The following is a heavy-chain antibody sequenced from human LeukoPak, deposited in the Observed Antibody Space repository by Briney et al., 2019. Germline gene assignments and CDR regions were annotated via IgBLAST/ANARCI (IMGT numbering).Heavy chain of an antibody. CDR1: GGSISSGSYY. V-gene: IGHV4-61*02. CDR2: IYTSGST. J-gene: IGHJ2*01. CDR3: ARGLDAYYWYFDL. Sequence: SQTLSLTCTVSGGSISSGSYYWSWIRQPAGKGLEWIGRIYTSGSTNYNPSLKSRVTMSVDTSKNQFSLKLSSVTAADTAVYYCARGLDAYYWYFDLWGRGTLVTVSS.